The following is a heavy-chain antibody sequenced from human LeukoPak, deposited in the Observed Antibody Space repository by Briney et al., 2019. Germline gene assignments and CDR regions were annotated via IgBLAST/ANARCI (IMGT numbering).Heavy chain of an antibody. CDR2: ISGSGGST. CDR1: GFTFSSYA. D-gene: IGHD3-16*01. Sequence: GGSLRLSCAASGFTFSSYAMSWVRQAPGKGLEWVSAISGSGGSTYYADSVKGRFTISRDNSKDTLYLQMNSLRAEDTAVYYCAKGLHGGVGYGVDVWGQGTTVTVSS. V-gene: IGHV3-23*01. J-gene: IGHJ6*02. CDR3: AKGLHGGVGYGVDV.